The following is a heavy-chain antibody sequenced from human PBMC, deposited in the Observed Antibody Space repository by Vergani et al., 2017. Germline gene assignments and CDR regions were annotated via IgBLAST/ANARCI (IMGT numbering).Heavy chain of an antibody. D-gene: IGHD3-16*02. CDR1: GGSFSDYY. J-gene: IGHJ4*02. CDR2: VNHGGGT. CDR3: ASIARAPTRRNPPPDY. Sequence: QVQLQEWGAGLLKTSETLSLTCGVSGGSFSDYYWSWIRQAPGMGLEWIGEVNHGGGTNYNPSLKSRVSISVDTSKNQFSLQLTSVTAADSALYFCASIARAPTRRNPPPDYWGQGILVTVSS. V-gene: IGHV4-34*01.